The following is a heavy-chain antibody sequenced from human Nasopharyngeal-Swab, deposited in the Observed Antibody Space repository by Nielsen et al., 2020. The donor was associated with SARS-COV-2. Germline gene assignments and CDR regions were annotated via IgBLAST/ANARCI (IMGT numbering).Heavy chain of an antibody. CDR3: ARAEVAGTWTALGAYYYYGMDV. J-gene: IGHJ6*02. V-gene: IGHV3-30*04. D-gene: IGHD6-19*01. Sequence: GESLKISCAASGFIFSSYAMHWVRQAPGEGLEWVAVISYDGSNKYYADSVKGRFTISRDNSKNTLYLQMNSLRAEDTAVYYCARAEVAGTWTALGAYYYYGMDVWGQGTTVTVSS. CDR2: ISYDGSNK. CDR1: GFIFSSYA.